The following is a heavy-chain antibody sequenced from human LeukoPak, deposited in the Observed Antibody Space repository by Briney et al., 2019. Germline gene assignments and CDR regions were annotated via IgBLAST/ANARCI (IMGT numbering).Heavy chain of an antibody. D-gene: IGHD1-26*01. Sequence: GGSLRLSCAASGFTFSSYGMSWVRQAPGKGLEWVSAISGSGGNTYYADSVKGRFTISRDNSKNTLYVQMNSLRAEDTAIYYCAKKYSTGLDPWGQGTLVTVSS. J-gene: IGHJ5*02. CDR3: AKKYSTGLDP. CDR1: GFTFSSYG. V-gene: IGHV3-23*01. CDR2: ISGSGGNT.